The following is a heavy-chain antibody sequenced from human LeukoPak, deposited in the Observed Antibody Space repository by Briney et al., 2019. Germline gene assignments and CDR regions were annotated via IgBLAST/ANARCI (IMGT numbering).Heavy chain of an antibody. CDR1: GYSFTSYW. CDR2: IYPGDSDT. V-gene: IGHV5-51*01. CDR3: ARSEQSYYYGSGSRYYYYYYYMDV. D-gene: IGHD3-10*01. Sequence: GESLKISCKGSGYSFTSYWIGWVRQMPGKGLEWMGIIYPGDSDTRYSPSFQGQVTISADKSISTAYLQWSSLEASDTAMYYCARSEQSYYYGSGSRYYYYYYYMDVWGKGTTVAVSS. J-gene: IGHJ6*03.